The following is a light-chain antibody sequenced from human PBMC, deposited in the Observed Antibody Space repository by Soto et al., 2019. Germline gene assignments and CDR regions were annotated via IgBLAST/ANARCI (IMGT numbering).Light chain of an antibody. CDR3: QHYNSYSEA. CDR1: QSISSW. CDR2: KAS. V-gene: IGKV1-5*03. Sequence: NKITQSPSSLSASVGDRVTINCRASQSISSWLAWYQQKPGKAPKLLIYKASSLESGVPSRFSGSGSGTEFTLTISSLQPDDFATYYCQHYNSYSEAFGQGTKVDIK. J-gene: IGKJ1*01.